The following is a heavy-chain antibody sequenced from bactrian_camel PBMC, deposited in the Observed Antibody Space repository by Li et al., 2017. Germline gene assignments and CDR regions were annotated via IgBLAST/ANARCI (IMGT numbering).Heavy chain of an antibody. V-gene: IGHV3S40*01. D-gene: IGHD1*01. J-gene: IGHJ4*01. CDR1: GYSSHSHC. Sequence: DVQLVESGGGSVQPGGSLRLSCVVSGYSSHSHCMGWFRQAPGKEREGVAAIYTGATGTNYADSVKGRFTISHDNAKNSVDLQMNSLKPDDTAVYYCAATGQMLSVAGCRTQGTQVTVS. CDR2: IYTGATGT.